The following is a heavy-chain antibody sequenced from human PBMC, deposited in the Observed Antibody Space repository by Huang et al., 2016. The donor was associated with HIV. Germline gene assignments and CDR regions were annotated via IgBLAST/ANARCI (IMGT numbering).Heavy chain of an antibody. CDR3: ARILMYYNSSGYGFDY. J-gene: IGHJ4*02. CDR1: GGSFSGYY. D-gene: IGHD3-22*01. V-gene: IGHV4-34*01. Sequence: QVQLQQWGAGLLKPSETLSPTCACYGGSFSGYYWSWIRQPPGKGLEWIGEINHNGSTNYNPSLKSRVTISVDTSKNQFSLKLSSVTAADTAVYYCARILMYYNSSGYGFDYWGQGTLVTVSS. CDR2: INHNGST.